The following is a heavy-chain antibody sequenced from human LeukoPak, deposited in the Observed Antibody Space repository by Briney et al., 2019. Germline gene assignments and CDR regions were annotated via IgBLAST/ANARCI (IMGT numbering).Heavy chain of an antibody. V-gene: IGHV3-74*01. Sequence: PGGSLRLSCAASGFTFSTYWMHWVRQAPEKGLVWVSRINPDGSSTTYADSVKGRFTISRDNAKNTLYLQMNSLRAEDTAVYYCARETTTLDYWGQGTLVTVSS. CDR1: GFTFSTYW. CDR2: INPDGSST. CDR3: ARETTTLDY. J-gene: IGHJ4*02. D-gene: IGHD1-26*01.